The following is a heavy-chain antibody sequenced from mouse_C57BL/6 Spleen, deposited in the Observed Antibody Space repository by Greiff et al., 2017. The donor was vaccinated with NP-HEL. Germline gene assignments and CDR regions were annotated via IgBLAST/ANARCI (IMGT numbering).Heavy chain of an antibody. V-gene: IGHV1-72*01. CDR3: ARGYYGSSYGFAY. J-gene: IGHJ3*01. CDR2: IDPNSGGT. Sequence: QVQLKQPGAELVKPGASVKLSCKASGYTFTSYWMHWVKQRPGRGLEWIGRIDPNSGGTKYNEKFKSKATLTVDKPSITAYMQLSSLTSEDSAVYYCARGYYGSSYGFAYWGQGTLVTVSA. D-gene: IGHD1-1*01. CDR1: GYTFTSYW.